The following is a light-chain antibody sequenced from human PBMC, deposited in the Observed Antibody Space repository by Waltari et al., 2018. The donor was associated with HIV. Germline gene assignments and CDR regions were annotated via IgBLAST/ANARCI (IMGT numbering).Light chain of an antibody. V-gene: IGKV3-15*01. CDR3: QQYNKWPPVT. Sequence: EIVMTQSPATLSVSPGERATLSCRASQSVRDNLAWYQQKPGQAPRLLIYGASTRAIGIPVRFSGSGSGTEFTLTISSFQSEDFAVYYCQQYNKWPPVTFGGGTKVEIK. J-gene: IGKJ4*01. CDR2: GAS. CDR1: QSVRDN.